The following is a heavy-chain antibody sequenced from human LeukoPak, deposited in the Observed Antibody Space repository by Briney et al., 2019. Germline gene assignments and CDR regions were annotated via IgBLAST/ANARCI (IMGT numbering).Heavy chain of an antibody. D-gene: IGHD5-18*01. CDR3: AKDFYSYGYEPYYFDY. CDR2: IYSGGST. CDR1: GFTVSSNY. V-gene: IGHV3-53*01. J-gene: IGHJ4*02. Sequence: GGSLRLSCAASGFTVSSNYMSWVRQAPEKWLEWVSVIYSGGSTYYADSVKGRFTISRHDSKNTLYLQMSSLRAEDTAIYYCAKDFYSYGYEPYYFDYWGQGTLVTVSS.